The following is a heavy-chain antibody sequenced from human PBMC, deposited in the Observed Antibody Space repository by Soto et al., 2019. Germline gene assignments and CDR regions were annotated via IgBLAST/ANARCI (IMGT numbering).Heavy chain of an antibody. CDR3: ARDVFEYSSSSPYYYSGMDV. CDR1: GDSVSSNSAA. CDR2: TYYRSKWYN. D-gene: IGHD6-6*01. V-gene: IGHV6-1*01. Sequence: PSQTLSLTCAISGDSVSSNSAAWNWIRQSPSRGLEWLGRTYYRSKWYNDYAVSVKSRITINPDTSKNQFSLQLNSVTPEDTAVYYCARDVFEYSSSSPYYYSGMDVWGQGTTVTVSS. J-gene: IGHJ6*02.